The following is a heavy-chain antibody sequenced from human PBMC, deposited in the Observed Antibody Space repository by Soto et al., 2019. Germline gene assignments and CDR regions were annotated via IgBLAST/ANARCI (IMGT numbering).Heavy chain of an antibody. Sequence: GGSLRLSCAASGFTFSGSAMHWVRQAAWKGLEWVGRIRSKANSYATAYAASVKGRFTISRDDSKNTAYLQMNSLKTEDTAVYYCTGYSSSWSQVGYWGQGTLVTVSS. CDR3: TGYSSSWSQVGY. D-gene: IGHD6-13*01. J-gene: IGHJ4*02. CDR2: IRSKANSYAT. V-gene: IGHV3-73*01. CDR1: GFTFSGSA.